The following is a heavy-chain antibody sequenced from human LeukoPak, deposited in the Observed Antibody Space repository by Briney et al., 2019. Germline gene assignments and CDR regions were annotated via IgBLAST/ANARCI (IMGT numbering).Heavy chain of an antibody. CDR3: ARAYYDSSGYWVFDY. CDR1: GGSISSYY. V-gene: IGHV4-4*07. J-gene: IGHJ4*02. CDR2: IYTSGSN. Sequence: SETLSLTCTVSGGSISSYYWSWIRQPAGKGLEWIGRIYTSGSNNYNPSLKSRVTMSVDTSKNQFSLKLSSVTAADTAVYYCARAYYDSSGYWVFDYWGQGTLVTVSS. D-gene: IGHD3-22*01.